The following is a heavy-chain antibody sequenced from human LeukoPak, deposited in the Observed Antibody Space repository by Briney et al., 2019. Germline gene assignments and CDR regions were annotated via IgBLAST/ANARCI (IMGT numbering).Heavy chain of an antibody. V-gene: IGHV4-30-4*01. CDR1: GGSITSGDYY. CDR2: IYYSGRT. CDR3: ARVYDFWSGYSFGAFNI. D-gene: IGHD3-3*01. Sequence: SETLSLTCTVSGGSITSGDYYWSWLRQPPGKGLEWIGYIYYSGRTYYNPSRKSRVSISVDTSKNQFSLKLSSVTAADRAVYYCARVYDFWSGYSFGAFNIWGQGTMVTVSS. J-gene: IGHJ3*02.